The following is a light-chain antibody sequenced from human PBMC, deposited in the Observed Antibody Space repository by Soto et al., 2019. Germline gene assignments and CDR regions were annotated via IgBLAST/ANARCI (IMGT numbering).Light chain of an antibody. CDR3: QQYHSYWT. V-gene: IGKV1-5*01. CDR2: DAS. Sequence: DIQMTQSPSTRSASVGDGVTITCRASQRISTWLAWYQQKPGKAPKLLIYDASSLESEVPQRFSGSGSGTEFTLTISSLQTDDFSTYYCQQYHSYWTLGQGTKVDIK. J-gene: IGKJ1*01. CDR1: QRISTW.